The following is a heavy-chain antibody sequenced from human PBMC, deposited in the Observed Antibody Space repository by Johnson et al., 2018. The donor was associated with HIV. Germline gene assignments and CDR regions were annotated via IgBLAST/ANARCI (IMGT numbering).Heavy chain of an antibody. D-gene: IGHD3-10*01. J-gene: IGHJ3*01. CDR1: GFMFSSYG. CDR2: IRFDGSTK. Sequence: QVQLVESGGGVVQPGRSLRLSCAASGFMFSSYGMHWVRQAPGKGLEWVAFIRFDGSTKNYADSVKGRFTISRDTSKNTLYLQMNSLRAEDTAVYYCARGRDDGSGAFDVWGPGTMVTVSS. CDR3: ARGRDDGSGAFDV. V-gene: IGHV3-33*01.